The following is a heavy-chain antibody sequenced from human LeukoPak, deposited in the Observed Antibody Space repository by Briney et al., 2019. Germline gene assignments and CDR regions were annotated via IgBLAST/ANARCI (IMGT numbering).Heavy chain of an antibody. D-gene: IGHD3-10*01. CDR2: IYYSGST. CDR1: GGSISSSSYY. J-gene: IGHJ4*02. Sequence: SETLSLTCTVSGGSISSSSYYWGWIRQPPGKGLEWIGSIYYSGSTYYNPSLKSRVTISVDTSKNQFSLKLSSVTAADTAVYYCARFPGRMVRGVTPAYWGQGTLVTVSS. CDR3: ARFPGRMVRGVTPAY. V-gene: IGHV4-39*01.